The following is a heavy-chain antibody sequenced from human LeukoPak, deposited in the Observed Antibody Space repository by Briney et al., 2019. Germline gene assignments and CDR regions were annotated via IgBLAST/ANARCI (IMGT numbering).Heavy chain of an antibody. CDR2: INPSGGST. CDR3: ARARTNPYCSSTSCASRKNNWLDP. D-gene: IGHD2-2*01. Sequence: ASVKVSCKASGYTFTSYYMHWVRQAPGQGLEWMGIINPSGGSTSYAQKFQGRVTMTRDTSTSTVYMELSSLRSEDTAVYYCARARTNPYCSSTSCASRKNNWLDPWGQGTLVTVSS. CDR1: GYTFTSYY. V-gene: IGHV1-46*01. J-gene: IGHJ5*02.